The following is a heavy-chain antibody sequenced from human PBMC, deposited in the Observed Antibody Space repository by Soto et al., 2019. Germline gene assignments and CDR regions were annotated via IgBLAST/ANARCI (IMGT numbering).Heavy chain of an antibody. CDR3: ARVVGRNWFDP. CDR2: ISYDGSNK. V-gene: IGHV3-30*03. J-gene: IGHJ5*02. Sequence: GGSLRLSCAASGFTFSSYGMHWVRQAPGKGLEWVAVISYDGSNKYYADSVKGRFTISRDNSKNTLYLQMNSLRAEDTAVYYCARVVGRNWFDPWGQGTLVTVSS. CDR1: GFTFSSYG.